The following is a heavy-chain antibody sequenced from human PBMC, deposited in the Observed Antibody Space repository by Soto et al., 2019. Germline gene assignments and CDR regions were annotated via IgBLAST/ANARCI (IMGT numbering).Heavy chain of an antibody. CDR3: ARGDCSSTRCYSHYYYYGMDV. CDR2: IYHSGST. D-gene: IGHD2-2*02. CDR1: GGSISSSNW. Sequence: ASETLSLTCAVSGGSISSSNWWSWVRQPPGKGLEWIGEIYHSGSTNYNPSLKSRVTISVGKSKNQFSLKLSSVTAADTAVYYCARGDCSSTRCYSHYYYYGMDVWGQGTTVTVSS. V-gene: IGHV4-4*02. J-gene: IGHJ6*02.